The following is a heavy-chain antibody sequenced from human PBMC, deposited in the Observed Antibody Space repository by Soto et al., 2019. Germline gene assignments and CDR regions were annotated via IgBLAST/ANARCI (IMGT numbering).Heavy chain of an antibody. V-gene: IGHV4-61*01. CDR2: LYYSGST. J-gene: IGHJ4*02. CDR3: ARGQAFWTGYYRMPYYFDY. Sequence: PSETLSLTCTVSGGSVVSGSYCCAWIQQPPWKGLEYIGYLYYSGSTNYNPSLKSRVTISVDTPKNQFSLKLTSVTAADTAIYYCARGQAFWTGYYRMPYYFDYWGQGTLVTVSS. CDR1: GGSVVSGSYC. D-gene: IGHD3-3*01.